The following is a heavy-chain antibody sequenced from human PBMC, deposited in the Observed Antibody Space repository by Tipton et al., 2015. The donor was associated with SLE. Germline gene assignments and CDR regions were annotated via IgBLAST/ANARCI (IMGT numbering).Heavy chain of an antibody. CDR2: IYASGST. CDR3: ARVVYSFSDAFDI. V-gene: IGHV4-4*07. CDR1: GGSLSSYY. D-gene: IGHD6-13*01. J-gene: IGHJ3*02. Sequence: TLSLTCTVSGGSLSSYYWSWIRQPAGKGLGWIGRIYASGSTEYNPSLKSRVTISVDTAKNQFSLRLTSLTAADTAVYYCARVVYSFSDAFDIWGQGTLVTVSS.